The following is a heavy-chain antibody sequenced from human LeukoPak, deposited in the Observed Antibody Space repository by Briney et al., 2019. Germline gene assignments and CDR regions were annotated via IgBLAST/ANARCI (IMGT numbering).Heavy chain of an antibody. CDR1: GLTVSSNC. Sequence: PGGSLRLSCAASGLTVSSNCLSWVRPAPGEGLEWGSLIYSDDTTLYADAVKGRFTISRDISKNTLYLQVSSLRAEDTVVYYCARRAGGYSHPYDYWGQGVLVTVSS. V-gene: IGHV3-53*01. CDR2: IYSDDTT. J-gene: IGHJ4*02. D-gene: IGHD4-23*01. CDR3: ARRAGGYSHPYDY.